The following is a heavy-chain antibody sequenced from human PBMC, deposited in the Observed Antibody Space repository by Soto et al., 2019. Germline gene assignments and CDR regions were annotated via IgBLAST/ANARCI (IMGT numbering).Heavy chain of an antibody. J-gene: IGHJ6*02. D-gene: IGHD3-10*01. V-gene: IGHV1-2*02. CDR2: SNTNSGGT. CDR3: AREGFGTGSYCECYYYGMDV. Sequence: ASVKVSCKASGYTFTGYYMHWVRQAPGQGLEWMGWSNTNSGGTNYAQKFQGRVTMTRDTSISTAYMELSRLRSDDTAVYYCAREGFGTGSYCECYYYGMDVWGQGTTVTGSS. CDR1: GYTFTGYY.